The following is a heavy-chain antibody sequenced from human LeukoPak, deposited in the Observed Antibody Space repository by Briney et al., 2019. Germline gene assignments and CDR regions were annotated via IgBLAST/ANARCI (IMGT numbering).Heavy chain of an antibody. CDR1: GFSFSSYG. J-gene: IGHJ4*02. CDR2: IRYDGSKK. Sequence: PGGSLRLSCAASGFSFSSYGMYWVRQAPGKGLEWVAFIRYDGSKKYYADSVKGRFTISRDNAKNTLYLQMNSLRAEDTAVYYCARDWFHAIDYWGQGTLVTVSS. CDR3: ARDWFHAIDY. D-gene: IGHD2/OR15-2a*01. V-gene: IGHV3-30*02.